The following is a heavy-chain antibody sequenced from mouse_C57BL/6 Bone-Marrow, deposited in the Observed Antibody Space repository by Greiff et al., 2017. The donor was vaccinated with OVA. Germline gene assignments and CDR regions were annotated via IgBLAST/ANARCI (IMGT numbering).Heavy chain of an antibody. J-gene: IGHJ2*01. D-gene: IGHD1-1*01. CDR1: GYTFTDYY. V-gene: IGHV1-19*01. Sequence: VHVKQSGPVLVKPGASVKMSCKASGYTFTDYYMNWVKQSHGKSLEWIGVINPYNGGTSYNQKFKGKATLTVDKSSSTAYMELNSLTSEDSAVYYCAGDYGSSFYYFDYWGQGTTLTVSS. CDR3: AGDYGSSFYYFDY. CDR2: INPYNGGT.